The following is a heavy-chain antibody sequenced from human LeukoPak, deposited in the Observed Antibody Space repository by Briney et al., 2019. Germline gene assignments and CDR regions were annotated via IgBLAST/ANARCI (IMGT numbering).Heavy chain of an antibody. J-gene: IGHJ6*03. Sequence: SETLSLTCTVSGGSLSSGSYYWGWIRQPPGKGLEWIGSIYYSGSTYYKPSLKSRVTISVDTSKNQFSLKLTSVTAADTAVYYCARQGGSAYGFYYYYYYMDVWGKGTTVTISS. CDR1: GGSLSSGSYY. D-gene: IGHD5-12*01. CDR3: ARQGGSAYGFYYYYYYMDV. V-gene: IGHV4-39*01. CDR2: IYYSGST.